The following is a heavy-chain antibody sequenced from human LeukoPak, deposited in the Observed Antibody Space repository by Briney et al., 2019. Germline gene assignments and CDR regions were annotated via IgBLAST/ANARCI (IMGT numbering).Heavy chain of an antibody. CDR3: AKDDYGGNSAYGMDV. D-gene: IGHD4-23*01. J-gene: IGHJ6*02. CDR1: GFTFSSYA. Sequence: GRSLRLSCAASGFTFSSYAMHWVRQAPGKGLEWVAVISYDGSNKYYADSVKGRFTISRDNSKNTLYLQMNSLTAEDTAVYYCAKDDYGGNSAYGMDVWGQGTTVTVSS. V-gene: IGHV3-30*04. CDR2: ISYDGSNK.